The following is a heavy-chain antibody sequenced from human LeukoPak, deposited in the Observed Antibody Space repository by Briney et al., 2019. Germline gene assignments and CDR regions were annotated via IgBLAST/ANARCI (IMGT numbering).Heavy chain of an antibody. D-gene: IGHD4-17*01. CDR1: GFIFSNYA. CDR3: AKKLRASGDYRLGPLDY. CDR2: ISYDGSKK. Sequence: PGGSLRLSCAASGFIFSNYAIHWVRQAPGKGLERVAIISYDGSKKSYADSVKGRFTISRDNSKNTVFLQMNSLRAEDTAVYYCAKKLRASGDYRLGPLDYWGQGTLVTVSS. V-gene: IGHV3-30*18. J-gene: IGHJ4*02.